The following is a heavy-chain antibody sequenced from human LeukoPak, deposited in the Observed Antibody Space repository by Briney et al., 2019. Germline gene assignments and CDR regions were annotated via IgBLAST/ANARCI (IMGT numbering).Heavy chain of an antibody. J-gene: IGHJ4*02. V-gene: IGHV3-23*01. CDR1: GFTFSSYA. CDR2: ISGSGGST. Sequence: AGGYLRLSCAASGFTFSSYAMSWVRQAPGKGLEWVSAISGSGGSTYYADSVKGRFTISRDNSKNTLYLQMNSLRAEDTAVYYCAKDQRTYGSGSFYYFDYWGQGTLVTVSS. D-gene: IGHD3-10*01. CDR3: AKDQRTYGSGSFYYFDY.